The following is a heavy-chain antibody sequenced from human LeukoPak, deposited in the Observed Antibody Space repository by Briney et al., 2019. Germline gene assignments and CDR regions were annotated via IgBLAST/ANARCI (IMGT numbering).Heavy chain of an antibody. Sequence: GGSLRLSCAVSGLTFNDYYMSWIRQAPGKGLEWLSYISHTSSYTWYVDSVKGRFTISRDNAKNSLYLQMNNLRAGDTAVYYCASHGGHDYFDYWGQGTLVTVSS. J-gene: IGHJ4*02. D-gene: IGHD5-12*01. CDR1: GLTFNDYY. V-gene: IGHV3-11*06. CDR2: ISHTSSYT. CDR3: ASHGGHDYFDY.